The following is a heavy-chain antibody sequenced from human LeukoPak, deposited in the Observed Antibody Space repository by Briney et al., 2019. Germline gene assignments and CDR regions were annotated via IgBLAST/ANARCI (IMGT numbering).Heavy chain of an antibody. CDR2: INPSGGST. CDR3: ARQITMDQYYFDY. D-gene: IGHD3-10*01. J-gene: IGHJ4*02. Sequence: SXXMHWVRQAXGQGLEWMGIINPSGGSTSYAQKFQGRVTMTRDTSTSTVYMELSSLRSEDTAVYHCARQITMDQYYFDYWGQGTLVTVS. V-gene: IGHV1-46*01. CDR1: SXX.